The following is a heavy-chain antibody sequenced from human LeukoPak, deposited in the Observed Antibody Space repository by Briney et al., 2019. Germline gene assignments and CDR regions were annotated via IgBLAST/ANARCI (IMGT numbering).Heavy chain of an antibody. V-gene: IGHV4-34*01. Sequence: SETLSLTCAVYGGSFSGYYWSWIRQPPGKGLEWIGEINHSGSTNYNPSLKGRVTISVDKSKNQFSLKLSSVTAAETAVYYCARKGYCSSTSCRTRGYYYYMDVWGKGTTVTVSS. CDR1: GGSFSGYY. CDR2: INHSGST. J-gene: IGHJ6*03. CDR3: ARKGYCSSTSCRTRGYYYYMDV. D-gene: IGHD2-2*01.